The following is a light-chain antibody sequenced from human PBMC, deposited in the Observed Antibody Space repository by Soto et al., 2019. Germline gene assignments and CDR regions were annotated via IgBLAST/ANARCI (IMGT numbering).Light chain of an antibody. V-gene: IGKV3D-15*01. CDR3: QEYNAWPPGT. CDR2: AAS. Sequence: EIVMTQSPATLSVSSGEGITLSCRASQSVKNHLAWYQHKPCQSPRLLIYAASTRATGVPARFSAGGSGTEFTLVISSLQSDDAAVYYCQEYNAWPPGTFGQGTKVEIK. CDR1: QSVKNH. J-gene: IGKJ1*01.